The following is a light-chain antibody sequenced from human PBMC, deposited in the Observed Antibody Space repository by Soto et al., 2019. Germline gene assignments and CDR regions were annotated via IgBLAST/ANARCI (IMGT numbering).Light chain of an antibody. CDR1: TSNIGAGFD. CDR3: QSYDSSLSAYV. Sequence: QSVLTQPPSVSGAPGQRVTISCTGSTSNIGAGFDLHWYQHLPGTAPKLLIYRNTNRPSAVPDRFSGSKSGTSASLAITGLQAEDEADYYCQSYDSSLSAYVFGTGTKVTVL. V-gene: IGLV1-40*01. CDR2: RNT. J-gene: IGLJ1*01.